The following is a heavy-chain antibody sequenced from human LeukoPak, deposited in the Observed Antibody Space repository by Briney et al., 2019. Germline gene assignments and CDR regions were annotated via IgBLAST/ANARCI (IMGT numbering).Heavy chain of an antibody. V-gene: IGHV3-23*01. Sequence: GGSLRLSCAASGFTFSSYSMTWVRQAPGKGLEWVSAISGSGGSTYYADSVKGRFTISRDNSKNTLYLQMNSLRAEDTAVYYCARGTGYNTGRSVDYWGQGTLVTVSS. D-gene: IGHD6-25*01. CDR2: ISGSGGST. CDR3: ARGTGYNTGRSVDY. CDR1: GFTFSSYS. J-gene: IGHJ4*02.